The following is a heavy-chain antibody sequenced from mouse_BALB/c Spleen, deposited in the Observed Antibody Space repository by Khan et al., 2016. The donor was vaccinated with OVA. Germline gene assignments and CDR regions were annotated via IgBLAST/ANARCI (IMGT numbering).Heavy chain of an antibody. Sequence: QVQLKQSGPELKKPGETVKISCKASGYTFTNYGMNWMKQAPGKGLKWMGWINTYTGEPTYADDFKGRFAFSLETSASTAYLQINNLKNEDMATYFCARFRDYYGSSSYYFDYWGRGTTLTVSS. V-gene: IGHV9-1*02. CDR2: INTYTGEP. D-gene: IGHD1-1*01. CDR3: ARFRDYYGSSSYYFDY. J-gene: IGHJ2*01. CDR1: GYTFTNYG.